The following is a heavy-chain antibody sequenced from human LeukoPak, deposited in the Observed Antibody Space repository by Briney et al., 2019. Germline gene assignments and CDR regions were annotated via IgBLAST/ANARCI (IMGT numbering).Heavy chain of an antibody. Sequence: ASVKVSCKASGYTFTSYGISWVRQAPGQGLEWMGIINPSGGRTSYAQKFQGRVTMTRDTSTSTVYMELSSLRSEDTAVYYCARPERGYSYGAYYYYGMDVWGQGTTVTVSS. CDR3: ARPERGYSYGAYYYYGMDV. D-gene: IGHD5-18*01. CDR2: INPSGGRT. J-gene: IGHJ6*02. V-gene: IGHV1-46*01. CDR1: GYTFTSYG.